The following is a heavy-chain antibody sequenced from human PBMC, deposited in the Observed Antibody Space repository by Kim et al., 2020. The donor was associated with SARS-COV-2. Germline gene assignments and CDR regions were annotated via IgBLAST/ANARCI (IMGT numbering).Heavy chain of an antibody. CDR3: ATSRGSGSDYGFDY. CDR2: VTSGGTT. D-gene: IGHD1-26*01. V-gene: IGHV3-23*01. CDR1: GFTFSNYG. J-gene: IGHJ4*02. Sequence: GGSLRLSCAASGFTFSNYGMTWIRQAPGKGLEWVSIVTSGGTTFYADSVKGRCTISRDNSKNTLYLQVNSLRADDTAVYYCATSRGSGSDYGFDYWGQGT.